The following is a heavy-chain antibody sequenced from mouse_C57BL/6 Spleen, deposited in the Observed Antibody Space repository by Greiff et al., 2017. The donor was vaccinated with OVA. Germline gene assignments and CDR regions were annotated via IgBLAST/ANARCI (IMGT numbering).Heavy chain of an antibody. CDR2: IYPGDGDT. V-gene: IGHV1-82*01. J-gene: IGHJ3*01. Sequence: QVQLQQSGPELVKPGASVKISCKASGYVFSSSWMNWVKQRPGKGLEWIGRIYPGDGDTNYNGKFKGKATLTADKSSSTAYMQLSSLTSEDSAVYFCARGVTDSWFAYWGQGTLVTVSA. CDR3: ARGVTDSWFAY. D-gene: IGHD2-1*01. CDR1: GYVFSSSW.